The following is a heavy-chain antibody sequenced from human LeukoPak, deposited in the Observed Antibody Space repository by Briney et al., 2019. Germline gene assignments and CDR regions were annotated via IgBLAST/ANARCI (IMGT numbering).Heavy chain of an antibody. J-gene: IGHJ4*02. CDR3: ATFYGSGSRYFAY. CDR2: INRSGST. V-gene: IGHV4-34*01. Sequence: PSQTLSLTCAVYGGSFSGYYWSWIRQPPGKGLEWIGEINRSGSTNYNPSLKSRVTISIDTSKNQFSLKLSSVTAADTAVYYCATFYGSGSRYFAYWGQGDLVTVSS. D-gene: IGHD3-10*01. CDR1: GGSFSGYY.